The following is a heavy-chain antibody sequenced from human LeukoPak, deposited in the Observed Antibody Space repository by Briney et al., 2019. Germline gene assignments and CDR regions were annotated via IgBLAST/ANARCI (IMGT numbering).Heavy chain of an antibody. CDR1: GFTFSSYS. J-gene: IGHJ1*01. CDR3: ARGPPEDLYPHPWYFQH. Sequence: PGGSLRLSCAASGFTFSSYSMNWVRQAPGKGLEWVSSISSSSSYIYYADSVKGRFTISRDNAKNSLYLQMNSLRAEDTAVYYCARGPPEDLYPHPWYFQHWGQGTLVTVSS. V-gene: IGHV3-21*01. CDR2: ISSSSSYI. D-gene: IGHD2-2*02.